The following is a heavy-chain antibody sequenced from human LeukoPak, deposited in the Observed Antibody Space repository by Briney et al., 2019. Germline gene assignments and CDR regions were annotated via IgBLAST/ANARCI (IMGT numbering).Heavy chain of an antibody. J-gene: IGHJ6*02. CDR3: ARTEMSPYYYYGLDV. CDR1: GFTFSDYE. D-gene: IGHD5-24*01. V-gene: IGHV3-48*03. Sequence: TGGSLRLSCEASGFTFSDYEMNWVRQAPGMGLEWIAFVSSSGGTIYYADSVRGRFTLSRDSAGISLYLQMNSLRAEDSGVYYCARTEMSPYYYYGLDVWGQGTTVTVSS. CDR2: VSSSGGTI.